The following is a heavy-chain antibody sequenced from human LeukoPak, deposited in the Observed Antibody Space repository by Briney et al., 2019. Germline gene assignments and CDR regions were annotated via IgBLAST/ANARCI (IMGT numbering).Heavy chain of an antibody. CDR1: GFTFDDYA. CDR3: AKDYCSGGSCYSVDY. V-gene: IGHV3-9*01. J-gene: IGHJ4*02. D-gene: IGHD2-15*01. CDR2: ISWNSGSI. Sequence: PGGSLRLSCAASGFTFDDYAMHWVRQAPGKGLEWVSGISWNSGSIGYADSVKGRFTISRDNAKNSLYLQMNSLRAEDTALYYCAKDYCSGGSCYSVDYWGQGTLVTVSS.